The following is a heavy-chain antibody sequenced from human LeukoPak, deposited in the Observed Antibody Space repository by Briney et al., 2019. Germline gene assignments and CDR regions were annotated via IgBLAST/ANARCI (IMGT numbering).Heavy chain of an antibody. D-gene: IGHD6-6*01. CDR3: AKDRDSSSSWFDP. Sequence: GGSLRLSCAASGFIVSTNYMTWVRQAPGKGLEWVSVIHNGGSTYYADSVKGRFTLSIDNSKNTLYLQMNSLRAEDTAVYYCAKDRDSSSSWFDPWGQGTLVTVSS. J-gene: IGHJ5*02. V-gene: IGHV3-53*01. CDR1: GFIVSTNY. CDR2: IHNGGST.